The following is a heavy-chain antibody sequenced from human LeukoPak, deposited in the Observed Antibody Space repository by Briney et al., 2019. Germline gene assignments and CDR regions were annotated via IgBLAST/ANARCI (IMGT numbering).Heavy chain of an antibody. J-gene: IGHJ4*02. CDR3: ARAAAGLLVDY. D-gene: IGHD6-13*01. CDR2: INPNSGGT. Sequence: GASVKVSCKASGGTFSSYAISWVRQAPGQGLEWMGRINPNSGGTNYAQKFQGRVTMTRDTSISTAYMELSRLRSDDTAVYYCARAAAGLLVDYWGQGTLVTVSS. V-gene: IGHV1-2*06. CDR1: GGTFSSYA.